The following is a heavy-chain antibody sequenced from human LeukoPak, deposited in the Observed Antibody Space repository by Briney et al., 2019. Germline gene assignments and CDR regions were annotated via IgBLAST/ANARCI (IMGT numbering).Heavy chain of an antibody. D-gene: IGHD2-2*01. Sequence: GGSLRLSCAASGFTFSSYWMSWDRQAPGKGLEWVANIKQDGSEKYYVDSVKGRFTISRDNAKNSLYLQMNSLRAEDTAVYYCARDSRCSSTSCSHFDYWGQGTLVTVSS. V-gene: IGHV3-7*01. CDR1: GFTFSSYW. CDR2: IKQDGSEK. CDR3: ARDSRCSSTSCSHFDY. J-gene: IGHJ4*02.